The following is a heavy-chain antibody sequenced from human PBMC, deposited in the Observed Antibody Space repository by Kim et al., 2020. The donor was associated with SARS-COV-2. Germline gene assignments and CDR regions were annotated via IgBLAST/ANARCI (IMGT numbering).Heavy chain of an antibody. CDR3: ARQNTYYDILTGYPYYYYYGMDV. Sequence: SETLSLTCTVSGGSISSSSYYWGWIRQPPGKGLEWIGSIYYSGSTYYNPSLKSRVTISVDTSKNQFSLKLSSVTAADTAVYYCARQNTYYDILTGYPYYYYYGMDVWGQGTTVTVSS. CDR1: GGSISSSSYY. J-gene: IGHJ6*02. V-gene: IGHV4-39*01. CDR2: IYYSGST. D-gene: IGHD3-9*01.